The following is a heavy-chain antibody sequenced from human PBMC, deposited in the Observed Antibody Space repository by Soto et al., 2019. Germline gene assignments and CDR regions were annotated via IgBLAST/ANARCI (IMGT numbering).Heavy chain of an antibody. CDR3: VRDSHGDY. V-gene: IGHV3-74*01. J-gene: IGHJ4*02. CDR2: IDHDGPT. CDR1: GFIFSNYW. Sequence: EVQLVESGGGLVQPGGSLRLSCAGSGFIFSNYWMHWVRQAPEKGLEWVSRIDHDGPTDYADSVRGRFTVSRDNAENTLYLQMNSMRPEDTAVFYCVRDSHGDYWGQGTLVTVSS.